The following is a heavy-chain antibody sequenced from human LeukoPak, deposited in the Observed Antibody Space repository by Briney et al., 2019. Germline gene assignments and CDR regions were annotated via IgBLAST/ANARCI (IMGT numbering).Heavy chain of an antibody. CDR1: GYSISSGYY. Sequence: SETLSLTCTVSGYSISSGYYWGWIRQPPGKGLEWIGSIYHSGSTYYNPSLKSRVTISVDTSKNQFSLKLSSVTAADTAVYYCARDGVATVTTYFDYWGQGTLVTVSS. CDR3: ARDGVATVTTYFDY. CDR2: IYHSGST. D-gene: IGHD4-11*01. V-gene: IGHV4-38-2*02. J-gene: IGHJ4*02.